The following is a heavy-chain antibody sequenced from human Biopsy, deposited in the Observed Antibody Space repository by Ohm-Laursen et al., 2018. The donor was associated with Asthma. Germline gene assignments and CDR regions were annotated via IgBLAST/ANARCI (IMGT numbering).Heavy chain of an antibody. CDR2: THYSGST. Sequence: GTLSLTCTVSGASIRGSGSYWAWIRQAPGKGPEWIGSTHYSGSTFYKPSLRSRVIMSLDTSTNQFSLRLRSVTATDTSVYYCASPVNRAFGGYEWAAVFDYWGQGILVTVSS. CDR1: GASIRGSGSY. V-gene: IGHV4-39*01. CDR3: ASPVNRAFGGYEWAAVFDY. J-gene: IGHJ4*02. D-gene: IGHD5-12*01.